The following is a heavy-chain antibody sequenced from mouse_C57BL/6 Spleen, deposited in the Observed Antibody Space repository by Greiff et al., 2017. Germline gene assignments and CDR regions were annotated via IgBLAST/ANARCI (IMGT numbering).Heavy chain of an antibody. J-gene: IGHJ2*01. CDR1: GYTFTSYW. V-gene: IGHV1-64*01. D-gene: IGHD1-1*01. Sequence: QVQLQQSGAELVKPGASVKLSCKASGYTFTSYWMHWVKQRPGQGLEWIGMIHPNSGSTNYNEKFKSKATLTVDKSSSTAYMQLSSLTSEDSAVYYCARSTKTTERGGFDYWGQGTTLTVSS. CDR3: ARSTKTTERGGFDY. CDR2: IHPNSGST.